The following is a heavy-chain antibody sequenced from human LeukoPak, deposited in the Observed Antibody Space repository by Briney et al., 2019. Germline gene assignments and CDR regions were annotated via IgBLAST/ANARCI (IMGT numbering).Heavy chain of an antibody. CDR1: GGSFSGYY. CDR2: INHSGST. D-gene: IGHD2-21*02. CDR3: ARGHIVVVTAIFFDY. J-gene: IGHJ4*02. Sequence: SETLSLTCAVYGGSFSGYYWSWIRQPPGKGLEWIGEINHSGSTNYNPSLKSRVTISVDTSKNQFSLKLSSVTAADTAVYYCARGHIVVVTAIFFDYWGQGTLVTVSS. V-gene: IGHV4-34*01.